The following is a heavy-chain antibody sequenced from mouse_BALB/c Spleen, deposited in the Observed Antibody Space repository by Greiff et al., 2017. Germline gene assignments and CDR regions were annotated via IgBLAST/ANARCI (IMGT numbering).Heavy chain of an antibody. D-gene: IGHD1-2*01. J-gene: IGHJ3*01. Sequence: VQLQQSGAELARPGASVKLSCKASGYTFTDYYINWVKQRTGQGLELIGEIYPGSGNTYYNEKFKGKATLTADKSSSTAYMQLSSLTSEDSAVYFCARSGTTAPWFAYWGQGTLVTVSA. CDR1: GYTFTDYY. CDR3: ARSGTTAPWFAY. V-gene: IGHV1-77*01. CDR2: IYPGSGNT.